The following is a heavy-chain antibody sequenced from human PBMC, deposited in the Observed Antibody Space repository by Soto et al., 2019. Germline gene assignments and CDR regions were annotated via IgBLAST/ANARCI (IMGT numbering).Heavy chain of an antibody. CDR3: ARERTDYYYGMDV. V-gene: IGHV4-59*01. J-gene: IGHJ6*02. Sequence: SETLCLTCTVSGGSISSYYWSWIRQPPGKGLEWIGYIYYSGSTNYNPSLKSRVTISVDTSKNQFSLKLSSVTAADTAVYYCARERTDYYYGMDVWGQGTTVTVSS. CDR2: IYYSGST. D-gene: IGHD1-1*01. CDR1: GGSISSYY.